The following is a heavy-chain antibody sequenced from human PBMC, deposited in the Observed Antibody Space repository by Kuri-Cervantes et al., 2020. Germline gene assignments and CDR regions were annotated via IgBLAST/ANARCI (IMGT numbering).Heavy chain of an antibody. CDR1: GFTFSSYS. D-gene: IGHD3-16*02. CDR2: IGTAGDT. CDR3: ARDYVWGSYRLIDY. V-gene: IGHV3-13*01. Sequence: GGSLRLSCAASGFTFSSYSMNWVRQATGKGLEWVSAIGTAGDTYYPGSVEGRFTISRDNAKNSLYLQMNSLRAEDTAVYYCARDYVWGSYRLIDYWGQGTLVTVS. J-gene: IGHJ4*02.